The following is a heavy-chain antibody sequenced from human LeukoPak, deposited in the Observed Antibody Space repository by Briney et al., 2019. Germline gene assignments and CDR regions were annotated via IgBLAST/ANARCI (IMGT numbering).Heavy chain of an antibody. CDR3: ARDRYCSGGSCYGWFDP. CDR2: ISSSSSYT. Sequence: GGSLRLSCAASGFTFSDYYMSWIRQAPGKGLEWVSYISSSSSYTNYADSVKGRFTISRDNAKNSLYLQMNSLRAEDTAVYHCARDRYCSGGSCYGWFDPWGQGTLVTDSS. J-gene: IGHJ5*02. D-gene: IGHD2-15*01. CDR1: GFTFSDYY. V-gene: IGHV3-11*06.